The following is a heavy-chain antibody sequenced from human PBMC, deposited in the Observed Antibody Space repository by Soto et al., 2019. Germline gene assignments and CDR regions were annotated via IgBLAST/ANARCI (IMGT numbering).Heavy chain of an antibody. CDR1: GYTFTGYY. D-gene: IGHD3-3*01. CDR2: INPNSGGT. Sequence: QVPLVQSGAEVKKPGASVKVSCKASGYTFTGYYMHWVRQAPGQGLEWMGWINPNSGGTNYAQKFQGWVTMTRDTSISTAYMELSRLRSDDTAVYYCARGRDYDFWSGYARSDWYFDLWGRGTLVTVSS. V-gene: IGHV1-2*04. CDR3: ARGRDYDFWSGYARSDWYFDL. J-gene: IGHJ2*01.